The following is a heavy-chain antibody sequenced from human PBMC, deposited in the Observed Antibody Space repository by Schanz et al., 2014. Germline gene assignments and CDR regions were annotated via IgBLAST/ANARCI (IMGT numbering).Heavy chain of an antibody. CDR3: AKGMGYCSGGTCYDYYYYGLGV. D-gene: IGHD2-15*01. V-gene: IGHV1-18*01. CDR1: GYIFINSG. CDR2: ISVYNHNK. Sequence: QIQLVQSGPEVKKPGATVKVSCKASGYIFINSGISWVRQAPGQGLEWMGWISVYNHNKEYDQKFQGRVTMTTDTSTSTAYMALTDLRSDDTAVFYCAKGMGYCSGGTCYDYYYYGLGVWGQGTAXTVSS. J-gene: IGHJ6*02.